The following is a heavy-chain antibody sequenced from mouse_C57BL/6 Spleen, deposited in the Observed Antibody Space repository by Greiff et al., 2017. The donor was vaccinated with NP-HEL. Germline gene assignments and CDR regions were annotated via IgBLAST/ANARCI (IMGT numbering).Heavy chain of an antibody. CDR1: GFSLTSYG. CDR3: AKNHDYALYAMDY. D-gene: IGHD2-4*01. J-gene: IGHJ4*01. V-gene: IGHV2-5*01. CDR2: IWRGGST. Sequence: VKLVESGPGLVQPSQSLSITCTVSGFSLTSYGVHWVRQSPGKGLEWLGVIWRGGSTDYNAAFMSRLSITKDNSKSQVFFKMNSLQADDTAIYYCAKNHDYALYAMDYWGQGTSVTVSS.